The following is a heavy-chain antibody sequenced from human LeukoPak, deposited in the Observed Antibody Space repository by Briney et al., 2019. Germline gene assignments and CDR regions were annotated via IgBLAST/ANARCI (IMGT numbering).Heavy chain of an antibody. D-gene: IGHD3-10*01. CDR2: INHSGST. J-gene: IGHJ4*02. CDR1: GGSFSGYY. CDR3: ARTNGSGSPSFDY. Sequence: SETLSLTCAVCGGSFSGYYWSLFRQPPGKGLEWIGEINHSGSTNYNPSLKSRVTISVDTSKNQFSLKLSSVTAADTAVYYCARTNGSGSPSFDYWGQGTLVTVSS. V-gene: IGHV4-34*01.